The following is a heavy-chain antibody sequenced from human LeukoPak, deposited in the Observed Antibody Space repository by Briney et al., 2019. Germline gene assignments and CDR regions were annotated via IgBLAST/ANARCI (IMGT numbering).Heavy chain of an antibody. CDR2: IKQDGSEE. Sequence: GGSLRLSCAASGFTFSNYWMSWVRQAPGKGLEWVANIKQDGSEEYYVDSVKGRFTVSRDNAKSSLYLQMNSLRVEDTAVYYCATTQSFDYWGEGTLVTVSS. CDR1: GFTFSNYW. J-gene: IGHJ4*02. CDR3: ATTQSFDY. V-gene: IGHV3-7*01.